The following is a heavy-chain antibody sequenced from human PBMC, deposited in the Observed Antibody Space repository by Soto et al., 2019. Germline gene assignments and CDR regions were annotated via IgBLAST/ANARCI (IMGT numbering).Heavy chain of an antibody. D-gene: IGHD3-10*01. J-gene: IGHJ3*02. CDR2: IYYSGST. CDR3: ARWGDHYYGSGSYYYDAFDI. CDR1: GGSISSYY. V-gene: IGHV4-59*01. Sequence: SETLSLTCTVSGGSISSYYWSWIRQPPGKGLEWIGYIYYSGSTNYNPSLKSRVTISVDTSKNQFSLKLSSVTAADTAVYYCARWGDHYYGSGSYYYDAFDIWGQGTMVTVSS.